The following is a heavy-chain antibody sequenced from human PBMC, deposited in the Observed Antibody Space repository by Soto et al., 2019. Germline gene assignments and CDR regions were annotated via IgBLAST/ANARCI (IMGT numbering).Heavy chain of an antibody. J-gene: IGHJ4*02. Sequence: QVQVVESGGGVVQPGRSLRLSCGVSGFVFSDYGMQWVRQAPGTGLEWVEGTTYDGSKEYYADSVKGRFTISKENSKNSLYVQMNSLRAEDTAVYYCATWSEIKSLDHWGQGTLVTVSS. D-gene: IGHD3-3*01. CDR2: TTYDGSKE. CDR3: ATWSEIKSLDH. V-gene: IGHV3-30*03. CDR1: GFVFSDYG.